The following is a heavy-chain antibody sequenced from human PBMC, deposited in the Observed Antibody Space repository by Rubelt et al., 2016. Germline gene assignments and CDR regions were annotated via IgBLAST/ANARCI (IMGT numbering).Heavy chain of an antibody. V-gene: IGHV4-39*07. CDR3: ARWNYYYYGMDV. CDR2: YSGST. Sequence: YSGSTYYNPSLKSRVTISVDTSKNQFSLNLSSVTAADTAVYYCARWNYYYYGMDVWGQGTTVTVSS. J-gene: IGHJ6*02.